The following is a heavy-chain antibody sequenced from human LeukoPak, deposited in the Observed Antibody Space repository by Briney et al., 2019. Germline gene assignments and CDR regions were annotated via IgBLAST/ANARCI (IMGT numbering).Heavy chain of an antibody. Sequence: SETLSLTXTVSGGSISSGTYYWNWIRQPAGKGLEWIGRIYTSGSTNYNPSLKSRVTMSIDTSKDQFSLKLSSVTAADTAVYYCARDGPDDILTGFYYYYYMDVWGKGTTVTVSS. J-gene: IGHJ6*03. D-gene: IGHD3-9*01. CDR1: GGSISSGTYY. V-gene: IGHV4-61*02. CDR2: IYTSGST. CDR3: ARDGPDDILTGFYYYYYMDV.